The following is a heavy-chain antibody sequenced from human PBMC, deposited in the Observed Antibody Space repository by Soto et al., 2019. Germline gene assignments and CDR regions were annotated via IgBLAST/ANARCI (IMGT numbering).Heavy chain of an antibody. CDR3: TSLYYVH. Sequence: GGSLRLSCAASEFTFTNAWMSWVRQAPGKGLEWVGRIKSKTAGGTTDYAAPVQGRFTISRDESRNTLYLQMNSLKTEDTAVYYCTSLYYVHWGRGTLVTVSS. CDR2: IKSKTAGGTT. CDR1: EFTFTNAW. J-gene: IGHJ4*02. D-gene: IGHD1-26*01. V-gene: IGHV3-15*01.